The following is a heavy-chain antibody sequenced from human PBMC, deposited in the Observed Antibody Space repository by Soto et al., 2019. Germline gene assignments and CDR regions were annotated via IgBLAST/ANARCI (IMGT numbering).Heavy chain of an antibody. D-gene: IGHD6-19*01. Sequence: SETLSLTCTVSGGSISSGGYYWSWIRQHPGKGLEWIGYIYYSGSTYYNPSLKSRVTISVDTSKNQFSLKLSSVTAEDTAVYYCAKEGYDSGWYWDSWGQGALVTVSS. CDR2: IYYSGST. CDR3: AKEGYDSGWYWDS. J-gene: IGHJ4*02. V-gene: IGHV4-31*03. CDR1: GGSISSGGYY.